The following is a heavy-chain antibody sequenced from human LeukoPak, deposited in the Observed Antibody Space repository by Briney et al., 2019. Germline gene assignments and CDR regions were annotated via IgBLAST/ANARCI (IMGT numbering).Heavy chain of an antibody. CDR2: ISSSSSTI. CDR1: GFTFSSYS. D-gene: IGHD5-12*01. V-gene: IGHV3-48*01. Sequence: GGSLRLSCAASGFTFSSYSMNWVRQAPGKGLEWVSYISSSSSTIYYADSVKGRFTISRENAKNSLYLQMNSLRAGDTAVYYCARARSGYELDYWGQGTLVTVSS. J-gene: IGHJ4*02. CDR3: ARARSGYELDY.